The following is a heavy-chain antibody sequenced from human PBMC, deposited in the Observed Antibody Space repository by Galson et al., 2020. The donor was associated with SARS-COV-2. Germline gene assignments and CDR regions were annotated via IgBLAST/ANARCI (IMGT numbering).Heavy chain of an antibody. CDR3: AKEGWGSTLDI. J-gene: IGHJ3*02. Sequence: GGSLRLSCAASESTFNIYAGNWVRLAPGKGLEWVSLIYAGGDTYYADSVKGRFTISRDKSKNALYLQMNSLKVEDTAVYYCAKEGWGSTLDIWGQGTVVTVSS. V-gene: IGHV3-23*03. CDR1: ESTFNIYA. CDR2: IYAGGDT. D-gene: IGHD7-27*01.